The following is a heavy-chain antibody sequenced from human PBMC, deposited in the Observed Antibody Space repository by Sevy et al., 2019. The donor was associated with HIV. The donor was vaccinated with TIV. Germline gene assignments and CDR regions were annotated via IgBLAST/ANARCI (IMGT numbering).Heavy chain of an antibody. CDR1: GFTFSNYW. D-gene: IGHD2-15*01. CDR2: TKEDGSDK. Sequence: GGSLRLSCEVSGFTFSNYWMTWVRQAPGKGLEWVANTKEDGSDKYYGDSVKGRFSLSRDNAKNSLYLQMDSLRAEDTAVYYCVRDGLASATDFDYWGQGTLVTVSS. J-gene: IGHJ4*02. V-gene: IGHV3-7*01. CDR3: VRDGLASATDFDY.